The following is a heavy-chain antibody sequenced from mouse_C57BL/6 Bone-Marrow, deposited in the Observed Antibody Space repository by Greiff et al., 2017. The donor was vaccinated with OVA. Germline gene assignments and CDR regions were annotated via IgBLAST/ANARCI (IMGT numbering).Heavy chain of an antibody. CDR1: GYTFTSYW. Sequence: QVQLQQPGAELVKPGASVKMSCKASGYTFTSYWITWVKQRPGQGLEWIGDIYPGSGSTNYNEKFKSKATLTVDTSSSTAYMQLSSLTSEDAAVYYCAREKDSNHGDYWGQGTSVTVSS. D-gene: IGHD2-5*01. CDR2: IYPGSGST. CDR3: AREKDSNHGDY. V-gene: IGHV1-55*01. J-gene: IGHJ4*01.